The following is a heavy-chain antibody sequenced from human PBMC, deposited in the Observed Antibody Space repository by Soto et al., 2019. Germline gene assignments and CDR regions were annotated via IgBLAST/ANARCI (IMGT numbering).Heavy chain of an antibody. Sequence: EVQLGESGGTLVQPGGSLKLSCVASGSIFIGSEMHWVRQASGKGLEWIGRIGSRLNNYATVYGASMIGRFTISRDDSRNTAYLQMNSLRTEGTSLYYCTLYNIVAGYRFAYWGRGSLVTVSS. CDR1: GSIFIGSE. D-gene: IGHD3-9*01. V-gene: IGHV3-73*01. CDR3: TLYNIVAGYRFAY. CDR2: IGSRLNNYAT. J-gene: IGHJ4*02.